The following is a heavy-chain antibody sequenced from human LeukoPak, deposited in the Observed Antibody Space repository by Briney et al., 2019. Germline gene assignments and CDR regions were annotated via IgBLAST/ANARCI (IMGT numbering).Heavy chain of an antibody. CDR3: AKDRWRSYYFDY. CDR2: ISESGSGT. Sequence: GGSLRLSCAVSGLTFSRYAMSWVRQAPGKGLEWVSAISESGSGTYYADSVKGRFTISRDNSKNTLYLQMNSLRAEDTAVYYCAKDRWRSYYFDYWGQGTLVTVSS. D-gene: IGHD4-23*01. V-gene: IGHV3-23*01. CDR1: GLTFSRYA. J-gene: IGHJ4*02.